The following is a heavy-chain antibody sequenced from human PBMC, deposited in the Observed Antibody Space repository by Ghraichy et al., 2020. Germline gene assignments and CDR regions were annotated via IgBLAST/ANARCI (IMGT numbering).Heavy chain of an antibody. D-gene: IGHD6-6*01. CDR1: GYTFTGYY. CDR2: INPNSGGT. CDR3: ARVTDPLAAQDY. J-gene: IGHJ4*02. V-gene: IGHV1-2*06. Sequence: ASVKVSCKASGYTFTGYYMHWVRQAPGQGLEWMVRINPNSGGTNYAQKFQGRVTMTRDTSISTAYMELSRLRSDDTAMYYCARVTDPLAAQDYWGQGTLVTVSS.